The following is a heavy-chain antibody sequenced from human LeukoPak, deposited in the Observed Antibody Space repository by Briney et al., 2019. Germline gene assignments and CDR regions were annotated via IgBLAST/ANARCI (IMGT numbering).Heavy chain of an antibody. CDR2: ISGSGGST. CDR3: AKGWSYAFWSGYPSFDY. J-gene: IGHJ4*02. V-gene: IGHV3-23*01. D-gene: IGHD3-3*01. Sequence: GGSLRLSCAASGFTFSSYAMSWVRQAPGKGLEWVSAISGSGGSTYYADSVKGRFTISRDNSKNTLYLQMNSLRAEDTAVYYCAKGWSYAFWSGYPSFDYWGQGTLVTVSS. CDR1: GFTFSSYA.